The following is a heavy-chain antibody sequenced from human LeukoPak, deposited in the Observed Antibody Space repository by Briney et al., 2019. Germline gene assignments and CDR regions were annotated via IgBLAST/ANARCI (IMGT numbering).Heavy chain of an antibody. V-gene: IGHV4-39*07. D-gene: IGHD6-13*01. CDR2: IYYSGST. Sequence: SETLSLTCTVSGGSISSSSYYWGWIRQPPGKGLEWIGSIYYSGSTYYNPSLKSRVTISVDTSKNQFSLKLSSVTAADTAVYYCASRIAAAGKAVDYWGQGTLVTVSS. CDR1: GGSISSSSYY. J-gene: IGHJ4*02. CDR3: ASRIAAAGKAVDY.